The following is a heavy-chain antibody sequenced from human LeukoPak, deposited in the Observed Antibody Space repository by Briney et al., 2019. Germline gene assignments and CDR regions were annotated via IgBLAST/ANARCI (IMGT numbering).Heavy chain of an antibody. V-gene: IGHV3-7*01. Sequence: PGGSLRLSCAASGFTFSSYWMSWVRQAPGKGLGWVANIKQDGSEKYYVDSVKGRFTISRDNAKNSLYLQMNSLRAEDTAVYYCAKNSVVVNQDAFDIWGQGTMVTVSS. D-gene: IGHD3-22*01. J-gene: IGHJ3*02. CDR2: IKQDGSEK. CDR3: AKNSVVVNQDAFDI. CDR1: GFTFSSYW.